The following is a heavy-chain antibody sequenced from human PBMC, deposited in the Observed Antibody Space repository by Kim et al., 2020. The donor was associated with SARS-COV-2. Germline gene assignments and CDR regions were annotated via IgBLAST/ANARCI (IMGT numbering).Heavy chain of an antibody. CDR2: VYPSDSDA. V-gene: IGHV5-51*01. D-gene: IGHD1-7*01. CDR1: GYSFATYW. CDR3: ARQELGTVPYYFDY. J-gene: IGHJ4*02. Sequence: GESLKISCKGSGYSFATYWIGWVRQMPGKGLEWMGIVYPSDSDARYSPSFQGQVTFSADKSTGTAYLQWNSLKASDTAMYYCARQELGTVPYYFDYWGQGTLVTVSS.